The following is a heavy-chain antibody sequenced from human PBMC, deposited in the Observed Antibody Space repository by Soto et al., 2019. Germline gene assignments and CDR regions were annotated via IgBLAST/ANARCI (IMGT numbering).Heavy chain of an antibody. CDR3: ARGGLGELSHSLLNDF. CDR2: ISFDGSND. J-gene: IGHJ4*02. V-gene: IGHV3-30*01. CDR1: GFAFSNSI. Sequence: GGSLRLSCTASGFAFSNSIMHLVRQTPGKGLEWMAVISFDGSNDHYADSVRGRFTISRDNPTNTLYLQMQSLRPEDSAVYYCARGGLGELSHSLLNDFWGQGALVTVSS. D-gene: IGHD3-16*02.